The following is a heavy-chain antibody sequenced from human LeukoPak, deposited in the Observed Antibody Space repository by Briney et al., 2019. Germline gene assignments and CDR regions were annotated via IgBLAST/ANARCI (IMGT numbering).Heavy chain of an antibody. V-gene: IGHV3-30*18. J-gene: IGHJ4*02. CDR3: AKLDGGWRIWGYLDY. Sequence: GGSLRLSCAASGFSCSSYGMHWVRQAPGKGLEWVAVISYDGSNKYYADSVKGRFTISRDNSKNTLYLQMNSLRAEDTAVYYCAKLDGGWRIWGYLDYWGQGTLVTVSS. CDR2: ISYDGSNK. D-gene: IGHD5-24*01. CDR1: GFSCSSYG.